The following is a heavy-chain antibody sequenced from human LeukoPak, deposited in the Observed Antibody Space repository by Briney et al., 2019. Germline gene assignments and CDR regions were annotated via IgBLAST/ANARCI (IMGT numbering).Heavy chain of an antibody. D-gene: IGHD2/OR15-2a*01. V-gene: IGHV3-21*01. Sequence: GVSLRLSCAASGFTFSSYSMNWVRQAPGKGLEWVSSINSSSSYIYYADSVKGRFTISRDNAKNSLYLQMNSLRAEDTAVYYCARAIVMARDYWGQGTLVTVSS. CDR1: GFTFSSYS. CDR3: ARAIVMARDY. J-gene: IGHJ4*02. CDR2: INSSSSYI.